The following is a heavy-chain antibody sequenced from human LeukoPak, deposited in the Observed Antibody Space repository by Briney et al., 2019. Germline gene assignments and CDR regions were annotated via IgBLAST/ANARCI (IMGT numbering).Heavy chain of an antibody. CDR2: IKQDGGET. CDR1: GFTFSSYG. CDR3: TREDHSNYNY. Sequence: GGSLRLSCAASGFTFSSYGMHWVRQAPGKGLEWVASIKQDGGETFYVDSVKGRFTISRDNAKNSLYLQMNSLRAEGTAVYYCTREDHSNYNYWGQGTLVTVSS. J-gene: IGHJ4*02. D-gene: IGHD4-11*01. V-gene: IGHV3-7*01.